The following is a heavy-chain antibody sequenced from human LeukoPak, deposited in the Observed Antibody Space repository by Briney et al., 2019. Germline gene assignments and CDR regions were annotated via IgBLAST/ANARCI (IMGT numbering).Heavy chain of an antibody. D-gene: IGHD3-10*01. V-gene: IGHV1-2*02. CDR1: GYTFTGYY. J-gene: IGHJ4*02. CDR2: INPNSGGT. CDR3: ARLILWFGENFDY. Sequence: SVKVSCKASGYTFTGYYMHWVRHAPGQGLEWMGWINPNSGGTNYAQKFQGRVTMTRDTSISTAYMELSRLRSDDTAVYYCARLILWFGENFDYWGQGTLVTVSS.